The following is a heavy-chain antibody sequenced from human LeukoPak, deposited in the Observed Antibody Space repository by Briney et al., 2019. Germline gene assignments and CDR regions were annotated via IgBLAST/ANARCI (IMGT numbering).Heavy chain of an antibody. CDR1: GGSISNYY. J-gene: IGHJ4*02. D-gene: IGHD1-26*01. V-gene: IGHV4-59*08. Sequence: SETLSLTCTVSGGSISNYYWSWIRQLPGKGLEWIGLIYYSGTTHYNPSLKSRVTMSVATSNNQFSLRLSSVTAADTAIYYCARHSGASPHYFDYWGQGALVTVSS. CDR2: IYYSGTT. CDR3: ARHSGASPHYFDY.